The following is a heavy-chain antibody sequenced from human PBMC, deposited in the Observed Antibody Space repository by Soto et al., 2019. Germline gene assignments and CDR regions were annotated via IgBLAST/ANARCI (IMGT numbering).Heavy chain of an antibody. V-gene: IGHV1-69*04. CDR2: IIPILGIA. Sequence: ASVKVSCKASGGTFSSYTISWVRQAPGQGLEWMGRIIPILGIANYAQKFQGRVTITADKSTSTAYMELSSLRSEDTAVYYCARDLPLEYSGYDGFDYWGQGTLVTVSS. D-gene: IGHD5-12*01. CDR1: GGTFSSYT. J-gene: IGHJ4*02. CDR3: ARDLPLEYSGYDGFDY.